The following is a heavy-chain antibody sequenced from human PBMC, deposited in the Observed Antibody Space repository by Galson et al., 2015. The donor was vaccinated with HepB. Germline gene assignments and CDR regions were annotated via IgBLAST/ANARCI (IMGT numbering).Heavy chain of an antibody. Sequence: SVKVSCKASGHIFTGQYIHWVRQAPGQGLEWMGRINPNIDATDYSRKFKGRITMTIDTSISTAYMELKRLTSDDTAIYFCARGTSVSVATTDYWGPGTLITVSS. V-gene: IGHV1-2*06. D-gene: IGHD5-12*01. J-gene: IGHJ4*02. CDR1: GHIFTGQY. CDR2: INPNIDAT. CDR3: ARGTSVSVATTDY.